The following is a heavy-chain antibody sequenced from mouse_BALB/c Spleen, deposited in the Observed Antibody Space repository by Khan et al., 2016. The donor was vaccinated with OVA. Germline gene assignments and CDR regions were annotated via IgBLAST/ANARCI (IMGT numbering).Heavy chain of an antibody. J-gene: IGHJ3*01. D-gene: IGHD2-4*01. CDR2: IWSGGST. Sequence: VQLKESGPGLVAPSQSLSITCTVSGFSLTDYAVSWIRQPPGKGLEWLGVIWSGGSTDYNAAFISRLSISKDNSKSQVFFKMNSLQANDTAIYYCARNYDYDEGLAYWGQGTLVTVSA. CDR1: GFSLTDYA. V-gene: IGHV2-6-5*01. CDR3: ARNYDYDEGLAY.